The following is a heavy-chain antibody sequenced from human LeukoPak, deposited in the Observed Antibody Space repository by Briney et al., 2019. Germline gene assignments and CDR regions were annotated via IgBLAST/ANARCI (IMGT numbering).Heavy chain of an antibody. Sequence: GGSLRLSCAASGFIFSDYYMNWIRQAPGKGLEWVSHISSRSTTIYYADSVKGRFTISRDNAKNSLYLQMNSLRAEDTAMYYCARGPFTSSSGTFAWWGQGTLVTVSS. CDR1: GFIFSDYY. CDR3: ARGPFTSSSGTFAW. D-gene: IGHD6-6*01. CDR2: ISSRSTTI. V-gene: IGHV3-11*04. J-gene: IGHJ4*02.